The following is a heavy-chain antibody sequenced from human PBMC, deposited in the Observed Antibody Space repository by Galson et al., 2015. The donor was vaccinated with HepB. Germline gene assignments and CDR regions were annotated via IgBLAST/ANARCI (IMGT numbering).Heavy chain of an antibody. D-gene: IGHD3-9*01. CDR1: GFTFSRYS. J-gene: IGHJ6*02. CDR2: ISSNGAYP. V-gene: IGHV3-64D*06. CDR3: VKDHSNDILTTHRTYYYGMDV. Sequence: SLRLSCAASGFTFSRYSMHWVRQAPGKGLEYISAISSNGAYPYYADSVKGRLTISRDNSKNTLYLQMSSLRAEDTAVYYCVKDHSNDILTTHRTYYYGMDVWGQGTTVTVSS.